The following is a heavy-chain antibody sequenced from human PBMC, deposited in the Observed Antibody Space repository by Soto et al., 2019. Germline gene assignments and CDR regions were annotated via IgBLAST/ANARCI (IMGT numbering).Heavy chain of an antibody. CDR3: ARRRYDYIWGSYRYANWFDP. D-gene: IGHD3-16*02. CDR2: IYYSGST. CDR1: GGSISSSSYY. J-gene: IGHJ5*02. Sequence: SETLSLTCTVSGGSISSSSYYWGWIRQPPGKGLEWIGSIYYSGSTYYNPSLKSRVTISVDTSKNQFSLKLSSVTAADTAVYYCARRRYDYIWGSYRYANWFDPWGQGTLVTVSS. V-gene: IGHV4-39*01.